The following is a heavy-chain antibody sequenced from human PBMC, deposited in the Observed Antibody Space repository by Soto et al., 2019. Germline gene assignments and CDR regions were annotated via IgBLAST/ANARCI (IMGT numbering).Heavy chain of an antibody. D-gene: IGHD3-10*01. CDR2: IYSGGST. Sequence: GGSLRLSCAVSGFTVSSNCMSWVRQAPGKGLEWVSVIYSGGSTYYADSVKGRFTISRDNSKSTLYLQMNSLRAEDTAVYYCARHITMDPLLVYWGQGTLVTVSS. CDR1: GFTVSSNC. J-gene: IGHJ4*02. CDR3: ARHITMDPLLVY. V-gene: IGHV3-53*01.